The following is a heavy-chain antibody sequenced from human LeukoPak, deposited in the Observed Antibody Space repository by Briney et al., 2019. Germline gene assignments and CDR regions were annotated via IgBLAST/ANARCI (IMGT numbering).Heavy chain of an antibody. CDR1: GYTFTSYG. Sequence: ASVKVSCKATGYTFTSYGISWVRQAPGQGLEWMGWISAYNGNTNYAQKLQGRVTMTTDTSTSTAYMELRSLRSDDTAVYYCARTEPTVPNFDYWGQGTLVTVSS. CDR3: ARTEPTVPNFDY. D-gene: IGHD4-11*01. CDR2: ISAYNGNT. V-gene: IGHV1-18*01. J-gene: IGHJ4*02.